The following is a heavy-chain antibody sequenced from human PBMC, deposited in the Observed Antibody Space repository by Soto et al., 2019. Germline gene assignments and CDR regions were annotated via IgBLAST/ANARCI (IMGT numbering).Heavy chain of an antibody. CDR2: ISAYNGNT. CDR3: ARDRQYYDSSGYYYVEAFDI. J-gene: IGHJ3*02. CDR1: GYTFTSYG. Sequence: ASVKVSCKASGYTFTSYGISWVRQAPGQGLEGMGWISAYNGNTNYAQKLQGRVTMTTDTSTSTAYMELRSLRSDDTAVYYCARDRQYYDSSGYYYVEAFDIWGQGTMVTVSS. D-gene: IGHD3-22*01. V-gene: IGHV1-18*01.